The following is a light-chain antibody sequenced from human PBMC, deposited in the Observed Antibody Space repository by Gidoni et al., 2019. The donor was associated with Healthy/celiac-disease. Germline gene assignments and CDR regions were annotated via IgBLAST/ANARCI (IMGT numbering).Light chain of an antibody. CDR3: MQALQTPLT. V-gene: IGKV2-28*01. Sequence: DLVMTQSPLSLPVTPGEPASISCRSSQSLLHSNGYNYLDWYLQKPGQSPQLLIYLGSNRASGVPDRFSGSGSGTDFTLKISRVEAEDVGVYYCMQALQTPLTFXGXTKVEIK. CDR1: QSLLHSNGYNY. CDR2: LGS. J-gene: IGKJ4*01.